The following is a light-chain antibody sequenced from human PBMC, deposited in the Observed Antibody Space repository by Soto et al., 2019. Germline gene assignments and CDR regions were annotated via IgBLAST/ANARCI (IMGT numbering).Light chain of an antibody. V-gene: IGLV2-14*01. CDR3: SSYTSSSAPFYV. CDR1: SSDVGGYNC. Sequence: QSALTQPASVSGSPGQSITISCTGTSSDVGGYNCVSWYQQHPGKAPKLMIYDVSNRPSGVSNRFSGSKSGNTASLTISGLQAEDEADYYCSSYTSSSAPFYVFGTGTKVTVL. J-gene: IGLJ1*01. CDR2: DVS.